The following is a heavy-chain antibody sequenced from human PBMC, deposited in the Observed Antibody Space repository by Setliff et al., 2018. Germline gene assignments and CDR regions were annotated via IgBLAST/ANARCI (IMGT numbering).Heavy chain of an antibody. J-gene: IGHJ3*02. Sequence: PSETLSLTCAVYGGSFSDYYWSWIRQPPGKGLEWIGEINHYGSTNYKSSLRSRVTISLDTSENQFSLKLNSVTAADTAVYYCARRWNFGPYGSGIHDGFDMWGQGTMVTVSS. CDR2: INHYGST. CDR3: ARRWNFGPYGSGIHDGFDM. V-gene: IGHV4-34*01. D-gene: IGHD3-10*01. CDR1: GGSFSDYY.